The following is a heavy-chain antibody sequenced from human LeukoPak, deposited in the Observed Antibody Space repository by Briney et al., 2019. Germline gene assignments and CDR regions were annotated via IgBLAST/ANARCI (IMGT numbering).Heavy chain of an antibody. Sequence: GGSLRLSCAASGFTFSSYGMHWVRQAPGKGLEWVAVISYDGSNKYYADSVKGRFTISRDNYKNTLYLQMNSLRAEDTAVYYCAKRGPGSPQSGKYFFDYWGQGTLVTVSS. CDR2: ISYDGSNK. CDR1: GFTFSSYG. J-gene: IGHJ4*02. V-gene: IGHV3-30*18. CDR3: AKRGPGSPQSGKYFFDY. D-gene: IGHD3-10*01.